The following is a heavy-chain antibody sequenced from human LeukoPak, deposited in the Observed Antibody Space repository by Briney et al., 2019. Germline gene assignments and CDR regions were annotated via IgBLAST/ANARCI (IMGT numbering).Heavy chain of an antibody. J-gene: IGHJ5*02. Sequence: SETLSLTCTVSGGSIGSYYWSWIRQPPGKGLEWIGYTSNGGSTKYSPSLESRLSISVDTSKNQISLRLNSVTAADTAVYYCARHVDWLDNWFDPWGQGTLVTVFS. CDR3: ARHVDWLDNWFDP. CDR1: GGSIGSYY. V-gene: IGHV4-59*08. CDR2: TSNGGST. D-gene: IGHD3/OR15-3a*01.